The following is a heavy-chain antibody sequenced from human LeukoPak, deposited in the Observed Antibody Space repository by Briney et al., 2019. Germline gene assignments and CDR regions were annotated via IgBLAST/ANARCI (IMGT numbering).Heavy chain of an antibody. CDR3: ARQTNSCHDY. D-gene: IGHD2-2*01. CDR1: GFTLSVSH. J-gene: IGHJ4*02. CDR2: VRRNYET. V-gene: IGHV3-73*01. Sequence: GGSLRLSCAASGFTLSVSHMHWVRQAPGKGLEWVGHVRRNYETAYGASVKGRFTISRDDSENTAYLHMNNLKTEDTAIYFCARQTNSCHDYWGQGTLVTVSS.